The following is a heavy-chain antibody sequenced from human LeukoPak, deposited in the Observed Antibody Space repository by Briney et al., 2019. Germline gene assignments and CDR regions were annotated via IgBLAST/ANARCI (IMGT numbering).Heavy chain of an antibody. CDR2: IYYSGST. V-gene: IGHV4-59*01. CDR3: ARDFSAAFDI. Sequence: SETLSLTCSVSGDSISRYYWTWIRQSPGKGLEWIGDIYYSGSTDYSPSLRSRVTILVDRSKNQFSLKLTSVTAADTAVYYCARDFSAAFDIWGQGTMVTVSS. CDR1: GDSISRYY. J-gene: IGHJ3*02. D-gene: IGHD2/OR15-2a*01.